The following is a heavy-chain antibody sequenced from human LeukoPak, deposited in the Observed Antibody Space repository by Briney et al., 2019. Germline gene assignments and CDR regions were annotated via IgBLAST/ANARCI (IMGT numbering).Heavy chain of an antibody. CDR1: GITFSNAW. CDR3: TRPQTGYCGGDCYSDY. V-gene: IGHV3-15*01. D-gene: IGHD2-21*02. Sequence: PGGSLRLSCAASGITFSNAWMSWVRQAPGKGLEWVGRIKSKTEGGTTDYAAPVKGRFTISRDDSKNTLYLQMNSLKTEDTAVYYCTRPQTGYCGGDCYSDYWGQGTLVTVSS. J-gene: IGHJ4*02. CDR2: IKSKTEGGTT.